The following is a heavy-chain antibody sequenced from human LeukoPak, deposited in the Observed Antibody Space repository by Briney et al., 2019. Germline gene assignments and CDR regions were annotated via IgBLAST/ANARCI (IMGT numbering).Heavy chain of an antibody. J-gene: IGHJ4*02. Sequence: GGSLRLSCAASGFTFSSYWMSWVRQAPGKGLEWVANIKQDGSEKYYVDSVKGRFTISRDNAKNTLYLQMNSLRAEDTAVYYCARGHSSGLYYFDYWGQGTLVTVSS. V-gene: IGHV3-7*01. CDR2: IKQDGSEK. CDR3: ARGHSSGLYYFDY. CDR1: GFTFSSYW. D-gene: IGHD6-19*01.